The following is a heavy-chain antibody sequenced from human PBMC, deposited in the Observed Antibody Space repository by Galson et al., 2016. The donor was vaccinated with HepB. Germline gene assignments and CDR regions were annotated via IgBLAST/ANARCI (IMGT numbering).Heavy chain of an antibody. CDR3: VRGDDYSALGN. V-gene: IGHV3-11*06. CDR2: ISPSSTYK. Sequence: SLRLSCAASGFTFSNYYMTWVRQAPGKGLEWVSYISPSSTYKVTADSVRGQFTNTRDDAKKSLYLQMNRVRAEDTAVYYCVRGDDYSALGNWGQGTLVIVSS. D-gene: IGHD4-11*01. CDR1: GFTFSNYY. J-gene: IGHJ4*02.